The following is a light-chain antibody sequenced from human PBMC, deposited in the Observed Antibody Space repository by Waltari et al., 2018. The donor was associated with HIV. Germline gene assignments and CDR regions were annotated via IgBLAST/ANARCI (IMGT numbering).Light chain of an antibody. Sequence: DIQMTQSPSSLSASMGDRVTITCQASHDISSYLNWYQQKPGKAPKLLIYDASDLETGVPSRFSGSGSGTDFTFTISSLQPVDIATYYCQQYDNVPVTFGPGTKVEIK. CDR2: DAS. CDR3: QQYDNVPVT. V-gene: IGKV1-33*01. CDR1: HDISSY. J-gene: IGKJ3*01.